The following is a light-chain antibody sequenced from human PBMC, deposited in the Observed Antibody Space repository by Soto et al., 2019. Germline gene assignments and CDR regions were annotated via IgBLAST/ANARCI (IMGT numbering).Light chain of an antibody. CDR1: QSVLYSSNNKNY. CDR2: WAS. V-gene: IGKV4-1*01. CDR3: QQSYSTPYT. Sequence: DIVMTQSPDSLAVSLGERATINCKSSQSVLYSSNNKNYLAWYQQKPGQPPKLLIYWASTRESGVPDRFSGSGSGTDFTLTSSSLQAEDAAVYYCQQSYSTPYTFGQGTKLEIK. J-gene: IGKJ2*01.